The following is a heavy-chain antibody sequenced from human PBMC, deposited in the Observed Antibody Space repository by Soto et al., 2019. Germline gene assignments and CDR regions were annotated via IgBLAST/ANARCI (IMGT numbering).Heavy chain of an antibody. J-gene: IGHJ4*02. CDR2: IKQDESEK. V-gene: IGHV3-7*03. CDR3: ARGDYFDRRFDY. D-gene: IGHD3-22*01. CDR1: GFSFSSYW. Sequence: GGSLRLSCATSGFSFSSYWMSWVRQPPGKGLEWVATIKQDESEKYYVDSVKGRFTVSRDNAKNSLYLQMNTLRAEDTGVYYCARGDYFDRRFDYWGQGALVTVSS.